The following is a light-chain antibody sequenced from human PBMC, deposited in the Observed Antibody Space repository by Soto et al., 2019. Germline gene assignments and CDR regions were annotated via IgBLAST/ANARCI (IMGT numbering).Light chain of an antibody. Sequence: QSVLTQAPSASETPGQRVTISCSGGSSNIGRNTVNWYQQLPGTAPKLLIYSNNRRPSGVPDRFSGSKSGTSASLAISGLQSEDEADYYCAAWYDSLTDYVFGTATKLTVL. V-gene: IGLV1-44*01. CDR3: AAWYDSLTDYV. J-gene: IGLJ1*01. CDR1: SSNIGRNT. CDR2: SNN.